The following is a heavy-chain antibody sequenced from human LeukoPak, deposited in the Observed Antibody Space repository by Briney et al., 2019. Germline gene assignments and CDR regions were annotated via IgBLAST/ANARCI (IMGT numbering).Heavy chain of an antibody. V-gene: IGHV3-23*01. J-gene: IGHJ4*02. CDR3: AKGAYDYIEIAYFDS. Sequence: GGSLRLSCAASGFTSTNYAMNWARQAPGKGLEWVSVLIGSSGSTDYADSVKGRFTISRDISKNTLFLQMNSLRAEDTAIYYCAKGAYDYIEIAYFDSWGQGTLVTVSS. D-gene: IGHD5-12*01. CDR1: GFTSTNYA. CDR2: LIGSSGST.